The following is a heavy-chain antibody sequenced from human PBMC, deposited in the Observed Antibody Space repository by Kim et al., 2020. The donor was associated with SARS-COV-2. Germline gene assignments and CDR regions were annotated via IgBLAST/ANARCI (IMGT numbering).Heavy chain of an antibody. CDR1: GYTFTSYD. CDR2: MNPNSGNT. V-gene: IGHV1-8*01. J-gene: IGHJ6*02. D-gene: IGHD3-10*01. CDR3: ARVNYGSGSYYNGEKYGMDV. Sequence: ASVKVSCKASGYTFTSYDINWVRQATGQGLEWMGWMNPNSGNTGYAQKFQGRVTMTRNTSISTAYMELSSLRSEDTAVYYCARVNYGSGSYYNGEKYGMDVWGQGTTVTVSS.